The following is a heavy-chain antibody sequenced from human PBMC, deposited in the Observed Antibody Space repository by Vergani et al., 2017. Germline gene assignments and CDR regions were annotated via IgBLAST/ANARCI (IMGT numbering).Heavy chain of an antibody. J-gene: IGHJ4*02. D-gene: IGHD3-22*01. CDR3: ARALSSYDSSGYYYYFDY. Sequence: QVQLVQSGAEVKKPGASVKVSCKASGYTFTGYYMHWVRQAPGQGLEWMGWINPNSGGTNYAQKFQGRVTMTRDTSISTAYMELSRLRSDDTAVYYCARALSSYDSSGYYYYFDYWGQGTLVTVSS. CDR2: INPNSGGT. V-gene: IGHV1-2*02. CDR1: GYTFTGYY.